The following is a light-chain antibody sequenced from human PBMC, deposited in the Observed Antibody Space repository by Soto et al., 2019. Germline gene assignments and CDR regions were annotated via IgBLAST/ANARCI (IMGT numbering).Light chain of an antibody. CDR3: QQYGTSPPGT. CDR2: CAS. Sequence: IVLTQSPGTLSLSPGERATLSCRASQSVSSSYLACYQQKPGQAPRLLIYCASSSATGIPDRFSGSGSGTDFSLTISRLEPEDFAVYYCQQYGTSPPGTFGQGTKVEIK. CDR1: QSVSSSY. V-gene: IGKV3-20*01. J-gene: IGKJ1*01.